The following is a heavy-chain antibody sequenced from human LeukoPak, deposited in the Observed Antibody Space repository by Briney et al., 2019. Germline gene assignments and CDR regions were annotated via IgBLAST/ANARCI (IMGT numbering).Heavy chain of an antibody. D-gene: IGHD2-8*01. V-gene: IGHV4-34*01. J-gene: IGHJ3*02. Sequence: SETLSLTCAVYGGSFSDYYWSWIRQTPGKGLEWIGEINHSGNTNYNPSLKSRVTISVDTPKKQFSLKLSSVTAADTAVYYCARGLVSRRAFGIWGQGTMVTVSS. CDR1: GGSFSDYY. CDR3: ARGLVSRRAFGI. CDR2: INHSGNT.